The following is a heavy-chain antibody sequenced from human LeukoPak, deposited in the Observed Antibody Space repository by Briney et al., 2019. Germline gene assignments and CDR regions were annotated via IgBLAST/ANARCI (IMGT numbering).Heavy chain of an antibody. D-gene: IGHD6-6*01. J-gene: IGHJ3*02. V-gene: IGHV1-18*01. CDR1: GYTFTDYG. Sequence: GASVKVSCKASGYTFTDYGISWVRQAPGQGLEWMGWISACNGNTYFAQKFQGRVTMTTDTSTATAYMELRSLRSDDTAVYYCARDRWSSSSSEGVFDIWGQGTMVTVFS. CDR3: ARDRWSSSSSEGVFDI. CDR2: ISACNGNT.